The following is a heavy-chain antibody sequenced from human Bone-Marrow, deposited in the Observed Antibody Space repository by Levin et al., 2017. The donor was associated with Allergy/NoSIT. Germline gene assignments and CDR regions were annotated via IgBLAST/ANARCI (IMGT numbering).Heavy chain of an antibody. J-gene: IGHJ2*01. D-gene: IGHD6-19*01. CDR3: VRDVVAGTRYFAL. CDR1: GFTISSNY. Sequence: HPGESLKISCAASGFTISSNYMSWVRQAPGKGLEWVSVLYSDGPTYYADSVKGRFTISRDNSKNNLFLQMNTLTVEDTAVYYCVRDVVAGTRYFALWGRGTLVTVSS. V-gene: IGHV3-53*01. CDR2: LYSDGPT.